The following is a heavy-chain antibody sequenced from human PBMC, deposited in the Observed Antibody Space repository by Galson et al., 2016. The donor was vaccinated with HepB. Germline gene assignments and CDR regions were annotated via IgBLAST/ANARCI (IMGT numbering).Heavy chain of an antibody. D-gene: IGHD3-22*01. CDR2: IYYSEST. J-gene: IGHJ4*02. V-gene: IGHV4-61*01. Sequence: ETLSLTCTVSGGSVSGGSFYWSWIRQPPGKGLEWVGYIYYSESTNYNPSLKSRVTISVDTSKNQFSLNLSSVTAADTAVYYCARVYGSSGYLPDYWGQGNLVTVSS. CDR3: ARVYGSSGYLPDY. CDR1: GGSVSGGSFY.